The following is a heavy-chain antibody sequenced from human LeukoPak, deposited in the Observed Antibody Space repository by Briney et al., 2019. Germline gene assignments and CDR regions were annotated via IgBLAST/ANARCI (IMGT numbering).Heavy chain of an antibody. CDR1: GGSISSSSYY. Sequence: SETLSLTCTVSGGSISSSSYYWGWIRQPPGKGLEWIGSIYYSGSTYYNPSLKSRVTISVDTSKNQFSLKLSSVIAADTAVYYCAREGATAGSGYHFDYWGQGSLVTVSS. CDR2: IYYSGST. J-gene: IGHJ4*02. CDR3: AREGATAGSGYHFDY. V-gene: IGHV4-39*02. D-gene: IGHD6-13*01.